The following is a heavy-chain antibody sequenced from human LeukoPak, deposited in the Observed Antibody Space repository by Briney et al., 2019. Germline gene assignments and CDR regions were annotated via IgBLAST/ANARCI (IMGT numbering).Heavy chain of an antibody. D-gene: IGHD3-9*01. CDR2: IIPSFGTA. V-gene: IGHV1-69*06. J-gene: IGHJ4*02. CDR1: GGTFSSYA. CDR3: ARAHYDILTGCYPFDY. Sequence: SVKVSCKASGGTFSSYAISWVRQAPGQGLEWMGGIIPSFGTANYAQKFQGRVTITADKSTSTAYMELSSLRSEDTAVYYCARAHYDILTGCYPFDYWGQGTLVTVSS.